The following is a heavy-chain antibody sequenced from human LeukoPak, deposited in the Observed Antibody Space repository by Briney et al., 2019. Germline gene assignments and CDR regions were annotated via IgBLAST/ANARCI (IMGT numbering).Heavy chain of an antibody. J-gene: IGHJ4*02. D-gene: IGHD6-19*01. CDR2: INPSGGST. CDR1: GYTFTSYY. V-gene: IGHV1-46*01. Sequence: ASVKVSCKASGYTFTSYYMHWVRQAPGQGLEWMGIINPSGGSTSYAQKFQGRVTMTRDTSTSTVYMELSSLRSEDTAVYYCAWRGQWLVAFDYWGQGTLVTVSS. CDR3: AWRGQWLVAFDY.